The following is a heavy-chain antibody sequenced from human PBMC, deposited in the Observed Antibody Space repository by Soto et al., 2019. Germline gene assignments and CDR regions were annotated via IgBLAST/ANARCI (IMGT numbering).Heavy chain of an antibody. CDR2: IIPIFGTA. Sequence: ASVKISCKASGSTFSSYAISRVRQAPGQRLEWMGGIIPIFGTANYAQKFQGRVTITADESTSTAYMELSSLRSEDTAVYYCAVVVAATPSDYYYYGMDVWGQGTTVTVSS. V-gene: IGHV1-69*13. CDR1: GSTFSSYA. CDR3: AVVVAATPSDYYYYGMDV. D-gene: IGHD2-15*01. J-gene: IGHJ6*02.